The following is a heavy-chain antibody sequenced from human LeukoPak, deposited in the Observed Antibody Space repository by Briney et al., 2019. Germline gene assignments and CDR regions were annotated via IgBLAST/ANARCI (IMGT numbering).Heavy chain of an antibody. D-gene: IGHD3-22*01. CDR3: AGAGYYGPDAFDI. J-gene: IGHJ3*02. Sequence: SETLSLTCAVSGGSISSGGYSWSWIRQPPGKGLEWIGSIYHSGSTYYSSSLKSRVTISIDRSKNQFSLKLTSVTAADTAVYYCAGAGYYGPDAFDIWGQGTMVTVSS. V-gene: IGHV4-30-2*01. CDR1: GGSISSGGYS. CDR2: IYHSGST.